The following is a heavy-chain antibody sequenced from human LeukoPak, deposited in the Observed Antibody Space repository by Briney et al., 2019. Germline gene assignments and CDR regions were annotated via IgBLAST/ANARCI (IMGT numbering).Heavy chain of an antibody. CDR3: TTGMSSWYDCYYYGMDV. Sequence: GGSLRLSCAASEFTFTSYELNWVRQAPGKGLEWVGRIKSKTDGGTTDYAAPVKGRFTISRDDSKNTLYLQMNSLKTEDTAAYYCTTGMSSWYDCYYYGMDVWGQGTTVTVSS. J-gene: IGHJ6*02. V-gene: IGHV3-15*01. CDR2: IKSKTDGGTT. D-gene: IGHD6-13*01. CDR1: EFTFTSYE.